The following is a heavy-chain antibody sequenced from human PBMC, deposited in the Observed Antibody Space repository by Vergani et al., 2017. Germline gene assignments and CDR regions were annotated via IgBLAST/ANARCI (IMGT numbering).Heavy chain of an antibody. J-gene: IGHJ6*02. V-gene: IGHV4-38-2*01. D-gene: IGHD3-10*01. Sequence: QVQLQESGPGLVKPSETLTLTCDVSDSSIMTNPYWGWFRQSPGKGLEWIGCIHHSGDTHYNSSLKSRVSISIVSSSKFSLSLTSVTAADTAIYYWARHRGAGGFFPSSYLYGMDVWGHGTTVTVSS. CDR3: ARHRGAGGFFPSSYLYGMDV. CDR1: DSSIMTNPY. CDR2: IHHSGDT.